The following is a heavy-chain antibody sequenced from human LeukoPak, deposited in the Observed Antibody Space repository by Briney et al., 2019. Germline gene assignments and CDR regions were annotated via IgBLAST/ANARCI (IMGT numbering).Heavy chain of an antibody. D-gene: IGHD1-26*01. CDR2: IYDSGST. Sequence: SETLSLTCTVSGGSISSYYWSWIRQPPGKGLEWIGYIYDSGSTNYNPSLKSRVTISVDTSKNQFSLKLSSVTAADTAVYYCARGGGSYRYYYYYYYMDVWGKGTTVTVSS. V-gene: IGHV4-59*01. J-gene: IGHJ6*03. CDR3: ARGGGSYRYYYYYYYMDV. CDR1: GGSISSYY.